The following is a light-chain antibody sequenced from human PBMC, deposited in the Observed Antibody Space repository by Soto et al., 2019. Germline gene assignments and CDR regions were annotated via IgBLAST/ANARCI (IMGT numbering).Light chain of an antibody. CDR2: KAS. Sequence: DIQMTQSPSTLSASVGDRVTITCRASQSIKNWLAWYQQKPGEAPKLLIYKASTLESGFSSRFSGSGSGTEFTLTISCLQPDDVATGYCQQYNSYAQFTFGPGTKVDIK. J-gene: IGKJ3*01. V-gene: IGKV1-5*03. CDR3: QQYNSYAQFT. CDR1: QSIKNW.